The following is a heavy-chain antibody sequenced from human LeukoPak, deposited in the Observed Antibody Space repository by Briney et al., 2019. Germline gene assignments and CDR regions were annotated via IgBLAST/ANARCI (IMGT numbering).Heavy chain of an antibody. J-gene: IGHJ4*02. V-gene: IGHV3-74*01. CDR3: ARGAWTAYYFDY. CDR1: GFTVSSYW. CDR2: IKSDGSN. D-gene: IGHD3/OR15-3a*01. Sequence: GGSLRLSCEASGFTVSSYWMRWVRHAPGKGLVWVSRIKSDGSNYYADSVKGRFTISRDNAKNTLYLQMNSLRAEDTPVYYCARGAWTAYYFDYWGQGTLVTVSS.